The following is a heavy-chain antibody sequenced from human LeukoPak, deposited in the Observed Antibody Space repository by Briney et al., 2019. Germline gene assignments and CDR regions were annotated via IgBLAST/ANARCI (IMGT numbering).Heavy chain of an antibody. CDR2: IYSGGST. CDR3: ARVLGYCSSTSCDVGGWFDP. CDR1: GFTVSSKY. J-gene: IGHJ5*02. Sequence: GGSLSLSCAASGFTVSSKYMRWVRQAPGKGLEWVSVIYSGGSTYYAESVKGRFTISRDNSKNTLYLQMNSLRAEDTAVYYCARVLGYCSSTSCDVGGWFDPWGQGTLVTVSS. V-gene: IGHV3-66*01. D-gene: IGHD2-2*01.